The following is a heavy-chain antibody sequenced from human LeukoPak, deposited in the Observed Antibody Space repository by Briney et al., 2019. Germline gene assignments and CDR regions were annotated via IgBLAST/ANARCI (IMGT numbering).Heavy chain of an antibody. V-gene: IGHV4-61*02. CDR3: AKYFDS. CDR1: GGSISSADYY. Sequence: SQTLCLTCTVSGGSISSADYYWSWIRQPAGKGLEWIGRIYASGSTNYNPSLNNRVTISLDTSKNQFSLKLSSVTAADTAVYYCAKYFDSWGQGILVTVSS. CDR2: IYASGST. J-gene: IGHJ4*02.